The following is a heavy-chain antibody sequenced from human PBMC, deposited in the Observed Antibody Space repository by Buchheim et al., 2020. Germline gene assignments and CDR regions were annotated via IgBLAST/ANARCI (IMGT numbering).Heavy chain of an antibody. D-gene: IGHD6-13*01. CDR1: GGSIGSDNYY. CDR3: ARVMTGYSSSWYYFDF. J-gene: IGHJ4*02. V-gene: IGHV4-30-4*01. CDR2: IHHSGST. Sequence: QVQLQESGPGLVRPSQTLSLTCTVSGGSIGSDNYYWSWIRLSPEKGLEWIGYIHHSGSTFYNPSLRSQATTLVDTSKNQFSLKLNSVTAADTAVYYCARVMTGYSSSWYYFDFWGQGTL.